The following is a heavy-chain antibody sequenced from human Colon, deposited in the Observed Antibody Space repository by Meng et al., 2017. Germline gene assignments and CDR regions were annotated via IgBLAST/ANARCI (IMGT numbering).Heavy chain of an antibody. CDR1: WDSVSSNTAA. Sequence: QVQLQQSGPGLVKHSQTLSLPCVISWDSVSSNTAAWNWIRQSPSRGLEWLGRTYYRSKWYNEYAVSVKSRMTFNADTSKNQVSLQVNSLTPEDTAVYYCARDHGYSYGLPLDYWGQGILVTVSS. J-gene: IGHJ4*02. V-gene: IGHV6-1*01. CDR2: TYYRSKWYN. CDR3: ARDHGYSYGLPLDY. D-gene: IGHD5-18*01.